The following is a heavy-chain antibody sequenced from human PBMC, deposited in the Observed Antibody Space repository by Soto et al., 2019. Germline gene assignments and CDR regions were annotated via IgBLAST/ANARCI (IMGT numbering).Heavy chain of an antibody. V-gene: IGHV1-18*01. J-gene: IGHJ4*02. CDR2: ISTYAGHT. CDR1: GYTFTTHA. CDR3: AAVQGGGASFHF. D-gene: IGHD1-26*01. Sequence: ASVKVSCKASGYTFTTHAISWVRQAPGQGLEWMGWISTYAGHTDYAQSLQGRVTMTTDTSTNTAYMELRSLRSDDTAVYYCAAVQGGGASFHFWGQGTLVTVSS.